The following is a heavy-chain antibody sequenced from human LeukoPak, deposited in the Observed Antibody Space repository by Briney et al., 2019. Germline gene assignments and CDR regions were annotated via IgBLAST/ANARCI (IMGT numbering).Heavy chain of an antibody. CDR1: GGSISSGGYY. V-gene: IGHV4-31*03. CDR2: IYYSGST. CDR3: ARDGRGYSGYGPRLDAFDI. D-gene: IGHD5-12*01. J-gene: IGHJ3*02. Sequence: KPSETLSLTCTVSGGSISSGGYYWSWIHQHPGKGLEWIGYIYYSGSTYYNPSLKSRVTISVDTSKNQFSLKLSSVTAADTAVYYCARDGRGYSGYGPRLDAFDIWGQGTMVTVSS.